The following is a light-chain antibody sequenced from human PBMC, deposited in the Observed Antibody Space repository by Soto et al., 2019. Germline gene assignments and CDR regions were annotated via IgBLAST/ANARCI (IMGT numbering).Light chain of an antibody. V-gene: IGKV3-20*01. CDR1: QSVSSNY. CDR3: QQYGGSPLT. Sequence: ENVLTQSPGTLSLSPGERATLSCRASQSVSSNYLAWYQQRPGQAPRLLIYGASSRATGIPDRFSGSGSGTDFTLTISRLEPEDFAVYYCQQYGGSPLTFGPGTKVEIK. J-gene: IGKJ3*01. CDR2: GAS.